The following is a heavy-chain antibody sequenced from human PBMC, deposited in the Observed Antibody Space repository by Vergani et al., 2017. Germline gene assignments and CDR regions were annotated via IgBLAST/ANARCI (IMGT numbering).Heavy chain of an antibody. CDR2: MNPNSGNT. CDR3: EVDGGYGSWRVFLTYWYLCLAV. J-gene: IGHJ6*04. V-gene: IGHV1-8*01. Sequence: QVQLVQSGAEVKKPGASVKVSCKASGYTFTSYDINWVRQATGQGLEWMGWMNPNSGNTGYAQKFQGRVTMTRNTSISTAYMELGSLRSEDTAVYYCEVDGGYGSWRVFLTYWYLCLAVWGTGFTVTVSS. CDR1: GYTFTSYD. D-gene: IGHD3-3*01.